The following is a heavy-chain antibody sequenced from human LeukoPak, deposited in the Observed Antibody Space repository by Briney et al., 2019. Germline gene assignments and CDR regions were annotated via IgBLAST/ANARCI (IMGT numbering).Heavy chain of an antibody. CDR1: GFTFSSYA. Sequence: PGGSLRLSCAASGFTFSSYAMHWVRQAPGKGLEWVAVISYDGSNKYYAASVKGRFTISRDNSKNTLYLQMNSLRAEDTAVYYCATDYYDSSPHYYYGMDVWGQGTTVTVSS. J-gene: IGHJ6*02. V-gene: IGHV3-30-3*01. CDR2: ISYDGSNK. CDR3: ATDYYDSSPHYYYGMDV. D-gene: IGHD3-22*01.